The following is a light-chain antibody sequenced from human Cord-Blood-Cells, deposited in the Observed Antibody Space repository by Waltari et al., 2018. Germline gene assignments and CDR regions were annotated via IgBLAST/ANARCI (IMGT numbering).Light chain of an antibody. CDR2: DVS. Sequence: QSALTQPASVSGSPGPSITISCTGTSSDARGYNYVSWYQQHPGKAPKLMIYDVSNRPSGVSNRFSGSKSGNTASLTISGLQAEDEADYYCSSYTSSSTVIFGGGTKLTVL. J-gene: IGLJ2*01. CDR1: SSDARGYNY. V-gene: IGLV2-14*01. CDR3: SSYTSSSTVI.